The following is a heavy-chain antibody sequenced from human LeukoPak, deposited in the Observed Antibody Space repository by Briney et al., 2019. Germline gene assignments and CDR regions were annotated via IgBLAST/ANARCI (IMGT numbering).Heavy chain of an antibody. CDR3: ARGYIGNSGRYYYYYMDV. D-gene: IGHD1-26*01. V-gene: IGHV4-38-2*01. J-gene: IGHJ6*03. Sequence: SETLSLTCAVSDYSISSGYHWGWIRQPPEKGLEWIGSISRSGSTYYSPSLKGQVTMSVDSSKNEFSLNLSSVTAADTAVYYCARGYIGNSGRYYYYYMDVWGKGTTVTVSS. CDR2: ISRSGST. CDR1: DYSISSGYH.